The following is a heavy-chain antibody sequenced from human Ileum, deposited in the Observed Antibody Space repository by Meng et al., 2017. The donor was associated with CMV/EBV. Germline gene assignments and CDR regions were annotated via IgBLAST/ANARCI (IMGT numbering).Heavy chain of an antibody. CDR3: ARAAGDYSPFDY. D-gene: IGHD4-17*01. J-gene: IGHJ4*02. CDR2: ISYDGSNT. CDR1: RFTFSNYA. Sequence: QVPLVESGGGVVQPGRSLRLSCAASRFTFSNYAMHWVRQAPGKGLEWVAVISYDGSNTYSADSVKGRFFISRDNAKNTLYLQMNSLRPEDTAVYYCARAAGDYSPFDYWGQGTLVTVSS. V-gene: IGHV3-30*04.